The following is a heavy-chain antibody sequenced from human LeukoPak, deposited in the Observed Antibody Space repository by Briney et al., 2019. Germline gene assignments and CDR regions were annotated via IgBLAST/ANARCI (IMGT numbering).Heavy chain of an antibody. Sequence: GGSLRLSCAASGFTFSSYAMSWVRQAPGKGLEWVSAISGTGGRTYYADSVKGRFTISRDNSKNTLYLQMNSLRAEDTAVYYCAKEFSGFYYDSSGYTDLCYWGQGTLVTVSS. D-gene: IGHD3-22*01. V-gene: IGHV3-23*01. CDR2: ISGTGGRT. CDR1: GFTFSSYA. CDR3: AKEFSGFYYDSSGYTDLCY. J-gene: IGHJ4*02.